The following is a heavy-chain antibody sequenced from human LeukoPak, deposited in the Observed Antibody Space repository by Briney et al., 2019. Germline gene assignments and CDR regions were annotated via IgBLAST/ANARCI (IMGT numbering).Heavy chain of an antibody. V-gene: IGHV3-21*01. D-gene: IGHD3-16*02. J-gene: IGHJ3*02. CDR1: GFSFSSYS. Sequence: PGGSLRLSCAVSGFSFSSYSMNWVRQAPGKGLEWVSSISSSSSYIYYADSVKGRFTISRDNAKNSLYLQMNSLRAEDTAVYYCARDGGAIGLGAFDIWGQGTMVTVSS. CDR3: ARDGGAIGLGAFDI. CDR2: ISSSSSYI.